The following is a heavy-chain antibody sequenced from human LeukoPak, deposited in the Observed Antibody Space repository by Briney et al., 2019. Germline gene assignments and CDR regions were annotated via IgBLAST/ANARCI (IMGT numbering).Heavy chain of an antibody. CDR1: GFTFSSYA. CDR2: ISSNGGST. CDR3: ARAWENYDFWSGYYFDY. V-gene: IGHV3-64*01. D-gene: IGHD3-3*01. J-gene: IGHJ4*02. Sequence: GGSLRLSCAASGFTFSSYAMHWVRQAPGKGLEYVSAISSNGGSTYYANSVKGRFTISRDNSKNTLYLQMGSLRAEDMAVYYCARAWENYDFWSGYYFDYWGQGTLVTVSS.